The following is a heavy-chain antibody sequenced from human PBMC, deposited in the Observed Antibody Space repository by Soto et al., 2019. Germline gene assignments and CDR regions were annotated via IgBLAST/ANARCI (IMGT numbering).Heavy chain of an antibody. V-gene: IGHV3-30*18. Sequence: QVQLVESGGGVVQPGRSLRLSCAASGFTFSSYGMHWVRQAPGKGLEWVAVISYDGSNKYYADSVKGRFTISRDNSKNTWYVQMNSVRAEDTAVFYCEKGLEMATKGVYYYGMALGGKGTTVPLPP. CDR1: GFTFSSYG. CDR2: ISYDGSNK. J-gene: IGHJ6*04. CDR3: EKGLEMATKGVYYYGMAL. D-gene: IGHD3-22*01.